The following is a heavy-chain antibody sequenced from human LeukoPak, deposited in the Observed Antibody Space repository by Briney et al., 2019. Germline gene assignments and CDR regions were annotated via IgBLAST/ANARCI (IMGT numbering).Heavy chain of an antibody. CDR3: AKDTDFICSGFDY. CDR2: ISGSGGST. V-gene: IGHV3-23*01. D-gene: IGHD2-15*01. J-gene: IGHJ4*02. CDR1: GFTFSSYS. Sequence: PGGSLRLSCAASGFTFSSYSMNWVRQAPGKGLEWVSAISGSGGSTYYADSVKGRFTISRDNSKNTLYLQMNSLRAEDTAVYYCAKDTDFICSGFDYWGQGTLVTVSS.